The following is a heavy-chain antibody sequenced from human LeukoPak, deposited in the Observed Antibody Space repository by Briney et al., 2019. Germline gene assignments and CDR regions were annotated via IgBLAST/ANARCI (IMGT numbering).Heavy chain of an antibody. J-gene: IGHJ3*02. CDR2: ITSSATTI. CDR1: GFTFSGYS. CDR3: ARGTYRGKKYYDTTGGPFDI. D-gene: IGHD3-22*01. V-gene: IGHV3-48*04. Sequence: PGGSLRLSCAASGFTFSGYSMNWVRQAPGKGLEWVSYITSSATTIYYADSVKGRFTISRDNAKKSLYLQMNSLRAEDTAVYYCARGTYRGKKYYDTTGGPFDIWGQGTMVTVSS.